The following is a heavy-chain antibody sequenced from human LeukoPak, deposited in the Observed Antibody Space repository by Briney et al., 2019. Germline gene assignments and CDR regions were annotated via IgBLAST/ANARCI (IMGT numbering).Heavy chain of an antibody. CDR1: GSSISSYY. CDR3: ARVGEGSFDI. J-gene: IGHJ3*02. Sequence: SETLSLTCTVSGSSISSYYWSWIRQPPGKGLEFIGYIHYSGGTNYNPSLKSRVTISVDTSKNHFSLKLSSVTAADTAVYYCARVGEGSFDIWGQGTMVTVSP. D-gene: IGHD3-16*01. V-gene: IGHV4-59*01. CDR2: IHYSGGT.